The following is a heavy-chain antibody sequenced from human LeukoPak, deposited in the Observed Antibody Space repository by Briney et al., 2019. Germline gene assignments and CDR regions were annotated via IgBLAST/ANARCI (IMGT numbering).Heavy chain of an antibody. V-gene: IGHV3-21*01. CDR3: ARVSVPCDAFDI. Sequence: GGSLRLSCAASGFTFSSYSMNWVRQAPGKGLEWVSSISSSSSYIYYADSVKGRFTISRDNAKNSLYLQMNSLRAEDTAVYYCARVSVPCDAFDIWGQGTMVTVSS. J-gene: IGHJ3*02. CDR1: GFTFSSYS. CDR2: ISSSSSYI.